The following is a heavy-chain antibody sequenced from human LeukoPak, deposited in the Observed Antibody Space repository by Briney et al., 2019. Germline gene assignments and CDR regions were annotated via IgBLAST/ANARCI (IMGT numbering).Heavy chain of an antibody. CDR3: ARASSGYYDDAFDI. J-gene: IGHJ3*02. V-gene: IGHV1-69*13. D-gene: IGHD3-22*01. CDR1: GGTFSSYA. CDR2: IIPIFGTA. Sequence: SVKVSCKASGGTFSSYAISWVRQAPGQGFEWMGGIIPIFGTANYAQKFQGRVTITADVSTSTAYMELSSLRSEDTAVYYCARASSGYYDDAFDIWGQGTMVTVSS.